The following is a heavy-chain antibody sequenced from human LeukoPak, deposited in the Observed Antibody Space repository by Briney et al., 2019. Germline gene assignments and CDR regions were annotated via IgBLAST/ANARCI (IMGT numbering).Heavy chain of an antibody. D-gene: IGHD3-10*01. CDR2: IYPGDSDT. Sequence: GESLKISCKGSGYSFNSYWIGWVRQMPGKGLEWMGIIYPGDSDTRYSPSFQGQVTISADKSISTAYLQWSSLKASDTAVYYCARPPYGSEHHDAFDIWGQGTMVTVSS. V-gene: IGHV5-51*01. CDR1: GYSFNSYW. J-gene: IGHJ3*02. CDR3: ARPPYGSEHHDAFDI.